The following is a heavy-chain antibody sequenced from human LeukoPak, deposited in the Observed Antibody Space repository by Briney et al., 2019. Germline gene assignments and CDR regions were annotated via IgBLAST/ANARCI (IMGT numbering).Heavy chain of an antibody. J-gene: IGHJ6*02. CDR2: IYYSGST. CDR1: GGSISSYY. D-gene: IGHD3-22*01. Sequence: SETLFLTCTVSGGSISSYYWSWIRQPPGKGLEWIGYIYYSGSTNYNPSLKSRVTISVDTSKNQFSLKLSSVTAADTAVYYCARDVSGYYYGNYYYYGMDVWGQGTTVTVSS. V-gene: IGHV4-59*01. CDR3: ARDVSGYYYGNYYYYGMDV.